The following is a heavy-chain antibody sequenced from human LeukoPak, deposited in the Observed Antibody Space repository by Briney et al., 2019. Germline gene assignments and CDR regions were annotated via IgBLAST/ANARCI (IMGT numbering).Heavy chain of an antibody. J-gene: IGHJ4*02. D-gene: IGHD2-8*02. CDR3: ATATGLSGSVEY. V-gene: IGHV5-51*01. CDR2: IYPGDSDT. Sequence: GESLKISCKGSGYSFLTNWIGWVRQMPGQGLEWMGIIYPGDSDTRYSPSLQGQVTISVDKSINTAYPQWSSLKASDTAMYYCATATGLSGSVEYWGQGTLVTVSS. CDR1: GYSFLTNW.